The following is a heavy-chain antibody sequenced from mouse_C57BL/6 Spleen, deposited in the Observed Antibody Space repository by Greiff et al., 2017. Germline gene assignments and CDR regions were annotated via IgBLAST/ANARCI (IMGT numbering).Heavy chain of an antibody. Sequence: VQLQEPGPELVRPGVSVKISCKGSGYTFTDYAMHWVKQSHAKSLEWIGVISTYYGDASYNQKFKDQATMTVDKSSSTAYMELARLASEDSAVYYCARWMTTVVATGYCDYWGQGTTLTVSA. CDR1: GYTFTDYA. CDR3: ARWMTTVVATGYCDY. J-gene: IGHJ2*01. V-gene: IGHV1-67*01. D-gene: IGHD1-1*01. CDR2: ISTYYGDA.